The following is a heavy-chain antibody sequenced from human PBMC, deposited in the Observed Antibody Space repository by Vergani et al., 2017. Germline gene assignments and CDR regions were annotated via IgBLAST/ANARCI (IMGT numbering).Heavy chain of an antibody. D-gene: IGHD2-2*02. V-gene: IGHV4-34*01. J-gene: IGHJ6*03. Sequence: QVQLQQWGAGLLKPSETLSLTCAVYGGSFSGYYWSWIRQPPGKGLEWIGEINHSGSTNDNPSLKSRVTISVDTSKNQFSLKLSSVTAADTAVYYCARAAILGWYYYYYMDVWGIGTTVTVSS. CDR2: INHSGST. CDR3: ARAAILGWYYYYYMDV. CDR1: GGSFSGYY.